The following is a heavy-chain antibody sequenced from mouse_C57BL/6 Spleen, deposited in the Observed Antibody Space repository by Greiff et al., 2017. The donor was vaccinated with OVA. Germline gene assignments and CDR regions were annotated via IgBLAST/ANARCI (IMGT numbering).Heavy chain of an antibody. CDR1: GYTFTSYW. V-gene: IGHV1-55*01. D-gene: IGHD1-1*01. J-gene: IGHJ1*03. CDR3: ARSPYYYGSSYGYFDV. CDR2: IYPGSGST. Sequence: VKLQQPGAELVKPGASVKMSCKASGYTFTSYWITWVKQRPGQGLEWIGDIYPGSGSTNYNEKFKSKATLTVDTSSSTAYMQLSSLTSEDSAVYYCARSPYYYGSSYGYFDVWGTGTTVTVSS.